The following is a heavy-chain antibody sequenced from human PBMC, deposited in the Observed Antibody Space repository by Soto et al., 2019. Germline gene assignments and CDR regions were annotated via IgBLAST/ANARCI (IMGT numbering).Heavy chain of an antibody. CDR2: INSDGSST. D-gene: IGHD6-13*01. CDR1: GFTFSSYW. J-gene: IGHJ5*02. CDR3: ARARAIAAAGISWFHP. Sequence: GGSLRLSCAASGFTFSSYWMHWVRQAPGKGLVWVSRINSDGSSTSYADSVKGRFTISRDNAKNTLYLQMNSLRAEDTAVYYCARARAIAAAGISWFHPSGQRPLVTVPS. V-gene: IGHV3-74*01.